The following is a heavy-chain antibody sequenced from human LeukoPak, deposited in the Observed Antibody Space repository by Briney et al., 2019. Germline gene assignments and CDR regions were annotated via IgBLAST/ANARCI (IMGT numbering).Heavy chain of an antibody. D-gene: IGHD1-26*01. CDR3: ARGWVGSYSGVVRRFDP. V-gene: IGHV1-46*01. J-gene: IGHJ5*02. CDR2: INPSGGST. CDR1: GYTFTIYY. Sequence: ASVTVSCKASGYTFTIYYMHWVRQAPGQGLEWMGIINPSGGSTSYAQKFQGRVTMTRDMSTSTVYMELSSLRSEDTAVYYCARGWVGSYSGVVRRFDPWGQGTLVTVSS.